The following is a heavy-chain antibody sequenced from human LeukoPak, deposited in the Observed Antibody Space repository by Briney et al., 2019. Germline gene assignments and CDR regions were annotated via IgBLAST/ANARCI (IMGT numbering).Heavy chain of an antibody. CDR2: IDWDDDK. V-gene: IGHV2-70*18. D-gene: IGHD3-10*01. Sequence: SGPTLVNPTQTLTLTCTYSGFSLITREECVSWVRQPPGKALEWLALIDWDDDKYYSASLKTRLTISKDSSKNQVILTVTNLDPVDTATYYCARTTRGAGAYYFDYWGQGTLVTVSS. CDR1: GFSLITREEC. CDR3: ARTTRGAGAYYFDY. J-gene: IGHJ4*02.